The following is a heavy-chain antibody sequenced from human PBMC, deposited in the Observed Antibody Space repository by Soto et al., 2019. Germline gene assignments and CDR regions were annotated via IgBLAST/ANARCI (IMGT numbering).Heavy chain of an antibody. Sequence: PSETMSLTCAVCGGSLSGYYWSWIRQPPGKGLEWIGEINHSGSTNYNPSLKSRVTISVDTSKNQSSLKLSSVTAADTAVYYCARGTVVVPAAIWGQGTTVTVSS. J-gene: IGHJ6*02. CDR1: GGSLSGYY. CDR3: ARGTVVVPAAI. D-gene: IGHD2-2*01. V-gene: IGHV4-34*01. CDR2: INHSGST.